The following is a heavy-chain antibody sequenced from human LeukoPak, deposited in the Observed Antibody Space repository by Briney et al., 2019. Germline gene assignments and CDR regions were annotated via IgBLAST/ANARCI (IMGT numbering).Heavy chain of an antibody. CDR3: ATYRQVLLPFES. V-gene: IGHV3-9*01. J-gene: IGHJ4*02. Sequence: TGGSLRLSCAASGFTFSSYGMHWVRQAPGKGLEWVSGISWNSGSIGYADSVKGRFTISRDNAKSTLSLQMNSLRAEDTAIYYCATYRQVLLPFESWGQGTLVTVSS. CDR2: ISWNSGSI. CDR1: GFTFSSYG. D-gene: IGHD2-8*02.